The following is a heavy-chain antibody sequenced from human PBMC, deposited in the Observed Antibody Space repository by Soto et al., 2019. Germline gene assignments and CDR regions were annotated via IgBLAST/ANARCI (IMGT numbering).Heavy chain of an antibody. V-gene: IGHV3-74*01. CDR3: VGWIPDAFDI. Sequence: GGSLRLSCAASGFTFSSYWMHWVRQAPGKGLVWVSRINSDGSSTSYADSVKGRFTISRDNAKNTLYLQMNSLRAEDPSVYYCVGWIPDAFDIWGQGTMVTVSS. J-gene: IGHJ3*02. CDR1: GFTFSSYW. CDR2: INSDGSST. D-gene: IGHD5-18*01.